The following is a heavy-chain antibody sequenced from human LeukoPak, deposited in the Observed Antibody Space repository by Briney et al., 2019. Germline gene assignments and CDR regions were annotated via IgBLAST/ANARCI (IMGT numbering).Heavy chain of an antibody. CDR1: GGXISSYY. CDR3: ARGIVVDFDY. Sequence: SETLSLTCTVSGGXISSYYWSWIRQPPGKGLEWIGYIYYSGSTNYNPSLKSRVTISVDTSKNQFSLKLSSVTAADTAVYYCARGIVVDFDYWGQGTLVTVSS. J-gene: IGHJ4*02. D-gene: IGHD1-26*01. V-gene: IGHV4-59*01. CDR2: IYYSGST.